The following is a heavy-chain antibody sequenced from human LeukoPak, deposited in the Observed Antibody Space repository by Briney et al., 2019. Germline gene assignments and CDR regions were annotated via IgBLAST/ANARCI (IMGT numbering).Heavy chain of an antibody. J-gene: IGHJ4*02. CDR1: GYSISSGYY. V-gene: IGHV4-38-2*01. Sequence: SETLSLTCAVSGYSISSGYYWGWVRPPPGKGLEWIANIYHSGNTYYNPSLNNRVTISVDTSMNHFSLKLTSVTAADTAVYYCTTLIAAPGSGAPFDYWGQGSLVTVSS. D-gene: IGHD6-13*01. CDR2: IYHSGNT. CDR3: TTLIAAPGSGAPFDY.